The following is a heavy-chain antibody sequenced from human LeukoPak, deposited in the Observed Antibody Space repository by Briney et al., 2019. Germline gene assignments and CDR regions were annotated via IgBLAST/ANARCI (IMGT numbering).Heavy chain of an antibody. J-gene: IGHJ4*02. CDR2: ISGSGGST. Sequence: GGSLRLSCAASGFTFSSYGMSWVRQAPGKGLEWVSAISGSGGSTYYADSVKGRFTISRDNSKNTLYLQMNSLRAEDTAVYYCAKMAPASTGIAVAEGPWDYWGQGTLVTVSS. V-gene: IGHV3-23*01. CDR3: AKMAPASTGIAVAEGPWDY. CDR1: GFTFSSYG. D-gene: IGHD6-19*01.